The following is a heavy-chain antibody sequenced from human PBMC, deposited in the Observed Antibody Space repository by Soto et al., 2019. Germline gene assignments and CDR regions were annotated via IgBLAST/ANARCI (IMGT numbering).Heavy chain of an antibody. CDR1: GGSISSSSYY. CDR2: IYYSGST. Sequence: SETLSLTCTVSGGSISSSSYYWGWIRQPPGKGLEWIGSIYYSGSTYYNPSLKSRVTISVDTSKNQFSLKLSSVTAADTAVYYCARGRVSGYHSGAMATITLSYWGQGTLVTVSS. D-gene: IGHD5-12*01. J-gene: IGHJ4*02. CDR3: ARGRVSGYHSGAMATITLSY. V-gene: IGHV4-39*07.